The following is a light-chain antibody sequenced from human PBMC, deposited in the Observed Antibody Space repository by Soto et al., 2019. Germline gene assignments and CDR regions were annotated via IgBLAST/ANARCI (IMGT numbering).Light chain of an antibody. J-gene: IGKJ4*01. CDR1: QSVSSSY. V-gene: IGKV3-20*01. CDR3: QQYGSSPPLT. Sequence: IVLTQYPGTLSLSPGERSTLSCMASQSVSSSYLAWYQQKPGQAPRLLIYGASSRATGIPDRFSGSGSGTDFTLTISRLEPEDFAVYYCQQYGSSPPLTFGGGTKVEIK. CDR2: GAS.